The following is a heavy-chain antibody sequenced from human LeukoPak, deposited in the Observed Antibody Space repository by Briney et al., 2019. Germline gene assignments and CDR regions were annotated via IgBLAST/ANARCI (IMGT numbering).Heavy chain of an antibody. Sequence: ASVKVSCKASGYTFTGYYMHWVRQAPGQGLEWKGWINPNSGGTNYAQKFQGRVTMTRDTSISTAYMELSRLRSDDTAVYYCARNCSSTSCYNPFDYWGQGTLVTVSS. CDR3: ARNCSSTSCYNPFDY. CDR2: INPNSGGT. CDR1: GYTFTGYY. D-gene: IGHD2-2*02. V-gene: IGHV1-2*02. J-gene: IGHJ4*02.